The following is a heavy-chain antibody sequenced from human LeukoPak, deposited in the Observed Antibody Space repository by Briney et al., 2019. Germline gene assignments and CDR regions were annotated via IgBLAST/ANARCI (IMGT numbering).Heavy chain of an antibody. V-gene: IGHV3-30*18. D-gene: IGHD3-10*01. CDR3: AKDGIPYGSGSRAYNWFDS. J-gene: IGHJ5*01. Sequence: PGRSLRLSCAASGFTFSSYGMHWVRQAPGKGLEGVAVISYDGSNKYYADSVKGRFTTSRDNSKNTLYLQMNSLSAEDTAVYYCAKDGIPYGSGSRAYNWFDSWGQGTLVTVSS. CDR2: ISYDGSNK. CDR1: GFTFSSYG.